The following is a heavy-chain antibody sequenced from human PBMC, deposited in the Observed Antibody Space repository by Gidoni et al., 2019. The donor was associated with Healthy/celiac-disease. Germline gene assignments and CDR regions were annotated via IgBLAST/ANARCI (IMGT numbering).Heavy chain of an antibody. D-gene: IGHD6-13*01. CDR1: ELTFSSYG. J-gene: IGHJ5*02. CDR3: ARDLSSSFSDWFDP. Sequence: QVQLVESGGGVVQPGRSLRISWSASELTFSSYGMHWVRQGPGKGLEWVAVIWYDVSNKYYADFVKGRFTISRDNSKNTLYLQMNSLRAEDTAVYYCARDLSSSFSDWFDPWGQGTLVTVSS. CDR2: IWYDVSNK. V-gene: IGHV3-33*01.